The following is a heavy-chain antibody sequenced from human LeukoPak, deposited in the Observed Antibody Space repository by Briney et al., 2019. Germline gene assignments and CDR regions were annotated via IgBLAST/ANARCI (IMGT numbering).Heavy chain of an antibody. CDR1: GYSFTSYW. CDR3: ASAMDYYYYGMDV. CDR2: IYPGDSDT. Sequence: TGEPLKISCKGSGYSFTSYWIGWVRQVPGKGLEWMGIIYPGDSDTRYSPSFQGQVTISADKSISTAYLQWSSLKASDTAMYYCASAMDYYYYGMDVWGQGTTVTVSS. V-gene: IGHV5-51*01. J-gene: IGHJ6*02.